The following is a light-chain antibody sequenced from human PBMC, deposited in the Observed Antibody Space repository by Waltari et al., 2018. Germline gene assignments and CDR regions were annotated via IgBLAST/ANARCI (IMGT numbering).Light chain of an antibody. V-gene: IGLV2-11*01. Sequence: QSALTQPRSVSGSPGQSVTISCTGTSSYVGNYNYVYWSQQHQDKAPKLMIYDVTKRPSGVPDRFSGSKSGNTASLTISGLQAEDEADYYCCSYAGRYTFDVVFGGGTKLTVL. CDR1: SSYVGNYNY. J-gene: IGLJ2*01. CDR3: CSYAGRYTFDVV. CDR2: DVT.